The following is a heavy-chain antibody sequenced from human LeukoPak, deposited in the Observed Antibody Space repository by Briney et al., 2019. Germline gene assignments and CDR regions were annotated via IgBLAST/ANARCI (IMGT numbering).Heavy chain of an antibody. Sequence: SVTVSCKASGGKFGSYSLTWVRQAPGQGLEWLGRIIPLFGTINYAQKFQDRVTLSADDSTGTAYMELRSLSSDDTAVYYCARVLFWSYFDFWSGPLDDLDVWGQGTLVTVSS. D-gene: IGHD3-3*01. V-gene: IGHV1-69*13. CDR3: ARVLFWSYFDFWSGPLDDLDV. J-gene: IGHJ3*01. CDR2: IIPLFGTI. CDR1: GGKFGSYS.